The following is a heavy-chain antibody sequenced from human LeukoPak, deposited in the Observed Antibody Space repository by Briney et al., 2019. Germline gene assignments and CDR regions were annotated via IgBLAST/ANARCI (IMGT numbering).Heavy chain of an antibody. D-gene: IGHD5/OR15-5a*01. CDR2: ISSSGTTT. J-gene: IGHJ3*02. CDR3: ARPSVYGFDAFDM. Sequence: PGGSLRLSCAASGFSFSVYEMHWVRQAPGKGLEWISDISSSGTTTYYADSVKGRFTISRDNAKNSLYLQMNSLRAEDTAVYYCARPSVYGFDAFDMWGQGTMVIVSA. V-gene: IGHV3-48*03. CDR1: GFSFSVYE.